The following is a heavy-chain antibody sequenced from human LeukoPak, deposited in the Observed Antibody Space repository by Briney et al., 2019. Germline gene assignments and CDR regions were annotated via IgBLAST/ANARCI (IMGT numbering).Heavy chain of an antibody. CDR2: FDPEDGET. CDR3: ATAQQYCSSTSCYIGWFDP. D-gene: IGHD2-2*02. V-gene: IGHV1-24*01. CDR1: GYTLTELS. Sequence: GASVKVSCKVSGYTLTELSMHWVRQAPGEGLEWMGGFDPEDGETIYAQKFQGRVTMTEDTSTDTAYMELSSLRSEDTAVYYCATAQQYCSSTSCYIGWFDPWGQGTLVTVSS. J-gene: IGHJ5*02.